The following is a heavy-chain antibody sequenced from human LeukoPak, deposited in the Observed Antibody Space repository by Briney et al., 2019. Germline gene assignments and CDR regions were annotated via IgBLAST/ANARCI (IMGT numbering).Heavy chain of an antibody. CDR3: ARVRGYSYGSYYYYYYGMDV. D-gene: IGHD5-18*01. Sequence: SETLSLTCNVPGGSISSYYWSWIRQPPGKGLEWIGYIYYSGSTNYNPSLTSRVTISVDTSKNQFSLKLSSVTAADTAVYYCARVRGYSYGSYYYYYYGMDVWGQGTTVTVSS. J-gene: IGHJ6*02. CDR2: IYYSGST. V-gene: IGHV4-59*08. CDR1: GGSISSYY.